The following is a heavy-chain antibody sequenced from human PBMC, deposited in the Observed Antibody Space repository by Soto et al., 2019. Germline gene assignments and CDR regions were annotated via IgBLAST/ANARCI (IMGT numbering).Heavy chain of an antibody. Sequence: TLSLTCTVSGDSISGGASFWSWIRQPPGKGLEWIANVSYSGSSYYNPSLKSRLTISVDTTKNQFSLQLKSMTAADTAVYYCAKLSCTSSTCYFPGWFDPWGQGTLVTV. CDR1: GDSISGGASF. J-gene: IGHJ5*02. CDR2: VSYSGSS. D-gene: IGHD2-2*01. CDR3: AKLSCTSSTCYFPGWFDP. V-gene: IGHV4-31*03.